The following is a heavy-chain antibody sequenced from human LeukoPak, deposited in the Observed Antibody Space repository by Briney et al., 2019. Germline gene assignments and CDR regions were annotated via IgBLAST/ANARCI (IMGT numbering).Heavy chain of an antibody. V-gene: IGHV1-46*01. Sequence: ASVKVSCKASGGTFSSYAISWVRQAPGQGLEWMGIINPSGGSTSYAQKFQGRVTMTRDTSISTAYMELSRLRSDDTAVYYCARDENNYDILTDWGQGTLVTVSS. CDR2: INPSGGST. J-gene: IGHJ4*02. CDR3: ARDENNYDILTD. CDR1: GGTFSSYA. D-gene: IGHD3-9*01.